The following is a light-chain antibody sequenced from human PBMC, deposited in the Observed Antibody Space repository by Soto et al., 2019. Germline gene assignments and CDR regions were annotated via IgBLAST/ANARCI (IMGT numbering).Light chain of an antibody. CDR3: QQYNTWPPRYT. CDR2: RAS. J-gene: IGKJ2*01. V-gene: IGKV3-15*01. Sequence: EIVMTQSPATLFVSPGGRATLSCRASQSVSSYLAWYQQRPGQPPRLLIYRASTRATGIPARFSGSGSGTEFSLTITSLQSEDFAVYYCQQYNTWPPRYTFGQGTKLEI. CDR1: QSVSSY.